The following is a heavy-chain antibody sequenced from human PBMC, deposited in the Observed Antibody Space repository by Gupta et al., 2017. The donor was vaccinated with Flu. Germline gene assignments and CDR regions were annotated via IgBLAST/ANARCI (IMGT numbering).Heavy chain of an antibody. CDR2: ISSSGVP. CDR1: GFTFSGYD. CDR3: ARDHWDS. V-gene: IGHV3-48*03. J-gene: IGHJ4*02. Sequence: CAASGFTFSGYDMGWVRQAPGKGLEWVSFISSSGVPYYTDSVKGRFTISRDNANNSVYPQMDSLRAEYAAVDDCARDHWDSWVQGTLVTVSS.